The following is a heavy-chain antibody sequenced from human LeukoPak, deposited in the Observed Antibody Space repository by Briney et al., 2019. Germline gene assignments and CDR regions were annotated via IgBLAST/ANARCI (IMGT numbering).Heavy chain of an antibody. J-gene: IGHJ3*02. Sequence: ASVKVSCKGSGYTFTGYYMHWVRQAPGQGLEWMAWINPNSGGTNYAQKFQGRVTMTRDTSISTAYMELSRLRSDDTAVYYCARLNWNDALHAFDIWGQGTMVTVSS. CDR1: GYTFTGYY. V-gene: IGHV1-2*02. D-gene: IGHD1-1*01. CDR2: INPNSGGT. CDR3: ARLNWNDALHAFDI.